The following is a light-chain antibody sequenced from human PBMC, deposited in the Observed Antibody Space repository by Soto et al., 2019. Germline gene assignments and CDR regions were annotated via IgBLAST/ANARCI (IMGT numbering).Light chain of an antibody. J-gene: IGKJ4*01. V-gene: IGKV3-15*01. Sequence: EIVMTQSPATLSVSPGERATLSCRASQIVSSNLAWYQQKPDQAPRLLIYAASTRATGIPARFSGSGSGTEFTLTISSLQSEDFAVYYCQQYGSSPLTFGGGTKVDIK. CDR1: QIVSSN. CDR2: AAS. CDR3: QQYGSSPLT.